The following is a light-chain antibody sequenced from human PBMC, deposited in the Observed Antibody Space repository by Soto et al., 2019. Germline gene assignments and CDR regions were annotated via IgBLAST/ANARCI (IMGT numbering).Light chain of an antibody. J-gene: IGLJ1*01. CDR1: SSDVGGYNY. V-gene: IGLV2-14*01. CDR2: EVN. Sequence: QSVLTQPASVSESPGQSITISCTGTSSDVGGYNYVSWYQQHPGKAPKLMIYEVNNRPSEVPNRFSGSKSGNTASLTISGLQPEDEADYYCNSYTSRYTFVLGTGTKVTVL. CDR3: NSYTSRYTFV.